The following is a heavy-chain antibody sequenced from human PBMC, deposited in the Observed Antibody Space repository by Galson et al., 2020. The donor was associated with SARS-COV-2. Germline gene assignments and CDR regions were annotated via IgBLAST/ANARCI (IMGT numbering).Heavy chain of an antibody. Sequence: SETLSLTCTVSGGSISSGGYYWIWIRQHPGKGLEWIGYIYYSGSTYYNPSLKSRVTISVDTSKNQFSLKLSSVTAADTAVYYCARGHDYGDYVYNWFDPWGQGTLVTVSS. CDR1: GGSISSGGYY. CDR3: ARGHDYGDYVYNWFDP. CDR2: IYYSGST. J-gene: IGHJ5*02. D-gene: IGHD4-17*01. V-gene: IGHV4-31*03.